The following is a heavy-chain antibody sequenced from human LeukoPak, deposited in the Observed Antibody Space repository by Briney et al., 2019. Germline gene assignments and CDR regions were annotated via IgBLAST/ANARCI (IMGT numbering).Heavy chain of an antibody. J-gene: IGHJ5*02. V-gene: IGHV3-21*01. CDR1: GFTFSSYS. Sequence: GGSLRLSCAASGFTFSSYSMNWVRQAPGQGLEWVSSISSSSSYIYYADSVKGRFTISRDNAKNSLFLQMNSLRAEDTAVYYCARDSTMSTPNWFDPWGQGTLVTVSS. CDR3: ARDSTMSTPNWFDP. CDR2: ISSSSSYI. D-gene: IGHD3-3*01.